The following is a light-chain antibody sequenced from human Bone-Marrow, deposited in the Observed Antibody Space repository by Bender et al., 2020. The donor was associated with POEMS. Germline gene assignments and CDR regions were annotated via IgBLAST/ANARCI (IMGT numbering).Light chain of an antibody. Sequence: QSVLTQPPSASGTPGQRVTISCSGSSSNIGSNYVSWYQQFPGAPPKLLISANRERPSGVPDRFSGSKSGTSASLVISGLQAEDEADYYCCSYAGPTTVLFGGGTKVTVL. V-gene: IGLV1-44*01. J-gene: IGLJ2*01. CDR2: ANR. CDR1: SSNIGSNY. CDR3: CSYAGPTTVL.